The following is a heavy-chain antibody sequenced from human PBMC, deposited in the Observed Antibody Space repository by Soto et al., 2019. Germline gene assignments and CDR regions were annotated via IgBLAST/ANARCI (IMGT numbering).Heavy chain of an antibody. Sequence: QVQLVQSGAEVKKPGSSVKVSCKASGGTFSSYAISWVRQAPGQGLEWMGGIIPIFGTANYAQKFQGRVTITADESTSTAYMELSSLRSDDTVVYYCARINSSSWYGYYYYCGMDVCGQGTTVTVSS. J-gene: IGHJ6*02. V-gene: IGHV1-69*01. CDR2: IIPIFGTA. CDR1: GGTFSSYA. CDR3: ARINSSSWYGYYYYCGMDV. D-gene: IGHD6-13*01.